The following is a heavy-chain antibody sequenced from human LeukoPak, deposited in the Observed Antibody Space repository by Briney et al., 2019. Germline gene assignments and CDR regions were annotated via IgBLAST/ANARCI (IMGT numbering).Heavy chain of an antibody. CDR1: GGTFSSYA. CDR2: IIPIFGTA. V-gene: IGHV1-69*13. Sequence: SVNVSCKASGGTFSSYAISWVRQATGQGLERMGGIIPIFGTANYAQKFQGRVTITADESTSTAYMELSSLRSEDTAVYYCARHTIFGVVIALDYWGQGTLVTVSS. J-gene: IGHJ4*02. D-gene: IGHD3-3*01. CDR3: ARHTIFGVVIALDY.